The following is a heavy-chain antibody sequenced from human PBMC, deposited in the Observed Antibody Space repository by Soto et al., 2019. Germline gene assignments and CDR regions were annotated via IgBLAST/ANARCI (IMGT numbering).Heavy chain of an antibody. Sequence: QVQLQQWGAGLLKPSETLSLTCAVYGGSFSGYYWSWIRQPPGKGLEWIGEINHSGSTNYNPSLKSRVTTSVDTSKNQFSLKLRSVTAADTAVYYCARGRYSSSWYGEYFQHWGQGTLVTVSS. CDR1: GGSFSGYY. V-gene: IGHV4-34*01. J-gene: IGHJ1*01. CDR3: ARGRYSSSWYGEYFQH. CDR2: INHSGST. D-gene: IGHD6-13*01.